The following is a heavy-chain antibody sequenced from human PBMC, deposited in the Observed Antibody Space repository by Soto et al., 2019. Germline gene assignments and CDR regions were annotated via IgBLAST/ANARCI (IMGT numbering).Heavy chain of an antibody. Sequence: GESLKISCKGSGYSFTSYWISWVRQMPGKGLEWMGRIDPSDSYTNYSPSFQGHVTISADKSISTAYLQWSSLKASDTAMYYCARQHLSAAGQPYYYYFYGMDVWGQGTTVTVSS. J-gene: IGHJ6*02. CDR2: IDPSDSYT. CDR3: ARQHLSAAGQPYYYYFYGMDV. D-gene: IGHD6-13*01. V-gene: IGHV5-10-1*01. CDR1: GYSFTSYW.